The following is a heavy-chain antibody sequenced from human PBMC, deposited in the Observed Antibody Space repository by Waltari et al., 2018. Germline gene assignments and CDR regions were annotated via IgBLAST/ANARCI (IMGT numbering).Heavy chain of an antibody. CDR2: IYPGATP. V-gene: IGHV4-4*07. D-gene: IGHD3-10*01. CDR1: GGSILSYY. J-gene: IGHJ6*03. CDR3: ARIYGSGTFIYMDV. Sequence: QVQLQESGPGLVKPSETLSLTCTVSGGSILSYYWSWIRQPAGKGLEGIGRIYPGATPYYNPSLQTRIMMSVDTSQNQFSLKLSSVTAADTAVYYCARIYGSGTFIYMDVWGKGTTVTVSS.